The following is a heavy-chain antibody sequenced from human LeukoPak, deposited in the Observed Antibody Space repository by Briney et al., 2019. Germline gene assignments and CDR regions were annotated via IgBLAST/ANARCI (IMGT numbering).Heavy chain of an antibody. CDR3: ARDQLAVAGSDY. J-gene: IGHJ4*02. D-gene: IGHD6-19*01. Sequence: GGSLGLSCAASGFTFSSYSMNWVRQAPGKGLEWVSSISSSSSYIYYADSVKGRFTISRDNAKNSLYLKMNSLRAEDTAVYYCARDQLAVAGSDYWGQGTLVTVSS. V-gene: IGHV3-21*01. CDR2: ISSSSSYI. CDR1: GFTFSSYS.